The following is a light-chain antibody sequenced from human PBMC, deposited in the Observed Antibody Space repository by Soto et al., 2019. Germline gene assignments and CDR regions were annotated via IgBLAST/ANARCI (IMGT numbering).Light chain of an antibody. CDR2: EVS. Sequence: QSALTQPASVSGSPGQSITISCTGTSSDIGYYNYVSWYQQHPGKAPKLMIYEVSDRPSGVSNRFSGSKSDNTASLTISGLQAEDEADYYCSSYTSTNPVVFGGGTKLTVL. CDR1: SSDIGYYNY. J-gene: IGLJ2*01. V-gene: IGLV2-14*01. CDR3: SSYTSTNPVV.